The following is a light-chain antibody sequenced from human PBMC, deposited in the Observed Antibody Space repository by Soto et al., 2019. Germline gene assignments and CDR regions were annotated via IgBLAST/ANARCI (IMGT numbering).Light chain of an antibody. Sequence: EIVLTQSPATLSLSPGERATLSCRASQSVSSYLAWYQQKPGQAPRLLIYDASNRATGIPARFSGSGSGKAFTLNISSLEPEDFAVYYCQQRSNWPPTFGGGTKVEIK. CDR1: QSVSSY. CDR2: DAS. V-gene: IGKV3-11*01. J-gene: IGKJ4*01. CDR3: QQRSNWPPT.